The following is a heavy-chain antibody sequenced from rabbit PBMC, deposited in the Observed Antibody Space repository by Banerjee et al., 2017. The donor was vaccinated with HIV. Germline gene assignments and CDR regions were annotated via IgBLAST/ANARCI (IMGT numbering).Heavy chain of an antibody. CDR2: IYTGDDKT. J-gene: IGHJ4*01. CDR3: ARGPNMDGGWGEGLNL. V-gene: IGHV1S45*01. D-gene: IGHD4-1*01. Sequence: QEQLEESGGGLVKPGGTLTLTCKASGIDFSITYYICWVRQAPGKGLEWIACIYTGDDKTYDASWAKGRFTISKTSSTTVTLQMTSLTAADTATYFCARGPNMDGGWGEGLNLRGPGTLVTVS. CDR1: GIDFSITYY.